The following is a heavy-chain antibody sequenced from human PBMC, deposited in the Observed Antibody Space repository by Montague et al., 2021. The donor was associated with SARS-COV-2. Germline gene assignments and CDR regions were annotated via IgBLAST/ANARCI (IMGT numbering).Heavy chain of an antibody. V-gene: IGHV4-61*02. CDR3: ARAHSGSWAHLDN. CDR2: IYTSGTT. J-gene: IGHJ4*02. Sequence: TLSLTCTVSGGSISSGSYYWSWIRQPAGEGLEWIGRIYTSGTTDYSFSLKSRVTLSVDTSKNQFSLKLTSVTAADTAVYYCARAHSGSWAHLDNWGQGSLVTVSS. D-gene: IGHD5-12*01. CDR1: GGSISSGSYY.